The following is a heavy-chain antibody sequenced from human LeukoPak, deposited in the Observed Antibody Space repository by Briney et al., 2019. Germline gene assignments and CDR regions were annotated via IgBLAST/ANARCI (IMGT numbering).Heavy chain of an antibody. J-gene: IGHJ4*02. V-gene: IGHV3-52*01. CDR2: IKCDGSEK. Sequence: QPGGSLRLSCAASGFTFSSSWMHWVCQAPEKGLEWVADIKCDGSEKYYVDSVKGRLTISRDNAKNSLYLQVNSLRAEDMTVYYCVRGVTITMIVVPYPSLTPGDYWGQGTLVTVSS. D-gene: IGHD3-22*01. CDR3: VRGVTITMIVVPYPSLTPGDY. CDR1: GFTFSSSW.